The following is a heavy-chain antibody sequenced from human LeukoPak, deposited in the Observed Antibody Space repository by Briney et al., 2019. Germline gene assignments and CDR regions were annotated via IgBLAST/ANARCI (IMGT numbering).Heavy chain of an antibody. CDR1: GFNFDEYA. D-gene: IGHD3-10*01. CDR3: ARYGSGSNYRDPFDS. Sequence: PGGSQRLSCVASGFNFDEYAMNWVRQAPGKGLEWISCIYRDSSVKHYADSVRGRFTVSRDNAKNSVYLQMNSLRAEDTAVYFCARYGSGSNYRDPFDSWGQGTLVTVSS. V-gene: IGHV3-48*01. CDR2: IYRDSSVK. J-gene: IGHJ4*02.